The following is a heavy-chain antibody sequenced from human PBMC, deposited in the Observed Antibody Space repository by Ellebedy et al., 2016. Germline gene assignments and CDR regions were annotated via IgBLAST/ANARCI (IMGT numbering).Heavy chain of an antibody. CDR2: IYAGGST. CDR3: AKLTQTGATPDC. J-gene: IGHJ4*02. V-gene: IGHV3-53*01. D-gene: IGHD1-26*01. CDR1: GFTVSNNY. Sequence: GESLKISXAASGFTVSNNYMGWVRQAPGKGLEWVSTIYAGGSTYYADSMKGRFTISRDSSKNTLYLQMDSLRAEDTAIYYCAKLTQTGATPDCWGQGTLVTVSS.